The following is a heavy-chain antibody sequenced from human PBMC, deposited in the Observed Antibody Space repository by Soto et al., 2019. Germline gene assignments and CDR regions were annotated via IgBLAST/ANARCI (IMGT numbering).Heavy chain of an antibody. CDR3: AKGPSGTVSANH. V-gene: IGHV3-23*01. Sequence: EVQLLESGGGLVQPGGSLRLSCAASGFTFSNYAMSWVRQAPGKGLEWVSGITRSGGNTYYADSVQGRFTISRDNSKNTLYLQMNSLSAEDTALYYCAKGPSGTVSANHWGQGTLVTVSS. J-gene: IGHJ5*02. CDR1: GFTFSNYA. D-gene: IGHD4-17*01. CDR2: ITRSGGNT.